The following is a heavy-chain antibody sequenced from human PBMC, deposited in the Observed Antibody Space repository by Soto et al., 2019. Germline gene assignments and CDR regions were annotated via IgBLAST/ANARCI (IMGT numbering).Heavy chain of an antibody. D-gene: IGHD5-18*01. Sequence: GGSLRLSCAASGFTFSSYAMSWVRQAPGKGLEWVSAISGSGGSTYYADSVKGRFTISRDNSKNTLYLQMNSLRAEDTAVYYCAKDGGYSYGYFGGGYYYGMDVWGQGTTVTVSS. CDR2: ISGSGGST. CDR1: GFTFSSYA. J-gene: IGHJ6*02. CDR3: AKDGGYSYGYFGGGYYYGMDV. V-gene: IGHV3-23*01.